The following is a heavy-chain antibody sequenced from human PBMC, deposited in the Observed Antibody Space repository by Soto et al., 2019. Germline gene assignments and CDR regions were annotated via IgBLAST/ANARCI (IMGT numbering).Heavy chain of an antibody. CDR3: ARGPSSLTRFDY. V-gene: IGHV3-30-3*01. D-gene: IGHD2-2*01. CDR1: GFTFSSYA. Sequence: PWWSLRLSCAASGFTFSSYAMHWFRQAPGKGLEWVAVISYDGSNKYYADSVKGRFTISRDNSKITLYLQMHSLRAEDTAVYYCARGPSSLTRFDYWGQGTLVTVSS. J-gene: IGHJ4*02. CDR2: ISYDGSNK.